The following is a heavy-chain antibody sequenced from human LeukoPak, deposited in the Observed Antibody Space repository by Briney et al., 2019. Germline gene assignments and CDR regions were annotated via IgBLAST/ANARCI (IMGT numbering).Heavy chain of an antibody. CDR3: ARHTRGSPDAFDI. CDR1: GGSISSYY. D-gene: IGHD3-10*01. V-gene: IGHV4-59*08. CDR2: IYYSGST. Sequence: SETLSLTCTVSGGSISSYYWSWIRQPPGKGLEWIGYIYYSGSTNYNPSLKSRATISVDTSKNQFSLKLSSVTAADTAVYYCARHTRGSPDAFDIWGQGTMVTVSS. J-gene: IGHJ3*02.